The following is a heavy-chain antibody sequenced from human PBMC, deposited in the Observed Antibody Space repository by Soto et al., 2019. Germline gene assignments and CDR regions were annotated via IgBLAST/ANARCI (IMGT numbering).Heavy chain of an antibody. CDR1: GFTFSSYA. Sequence: GGSLRLSCAASGFTFSSYAMQWVRQSPGKGLEWVAVISYDGSNKYYADSVKGRFTISRDNSKNTLYLQMNSLRAEDTAVYYCAISEGYYGDPFDFWGQGTLVTGSS. D-gene: IGHD4-17*01. J-gene: IGHJ4*02. CDR3: AISEGYYGDPFDF. CDR2: ISYDGSNK. V-gene: IGHV3-30-3*01.